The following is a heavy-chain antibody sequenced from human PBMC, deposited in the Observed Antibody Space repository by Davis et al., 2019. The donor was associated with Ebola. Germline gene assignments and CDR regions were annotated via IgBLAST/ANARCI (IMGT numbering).Heavy chain of an antibody. Sequence: PGGSLRLSCKDSGNSFTSYWIGWVRQMPGKGLEWMGIIYPGDSDTRYSPSFRGQVTISADKSIKTAFLQWSSLKASDTAMYYCARQSAAGYYYYYGMDVWGQGTTVTVSS. CDR2: IYPGDSDT. CDR1: GNSFTSYW. CDR3: ARQSAAGYYYYYGMDV. D-gene: IGHD6-13*01. V-gene: IGHV5-51*01. J-gene: IGHJ6*02.